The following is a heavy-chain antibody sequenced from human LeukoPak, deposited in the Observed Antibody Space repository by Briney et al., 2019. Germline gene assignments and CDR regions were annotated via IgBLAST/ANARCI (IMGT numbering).Heavy chain of an antibody. CDR3: AKDRIQDYYDSSGFPDY. V-gene: IGHV3-30*04. CDR1: GFTFSHYA. CDR2: ISYDGSNK. J-gene: IGHJ4*02. Sequence: GGSLRLSCAASGFTFSHYAMHWVRQAPGKGLEWVAVISYDGSNKYNADSMKGRLTISRDNSKDTLYLQMNSLRAEDTAVYYCAKDRIQDYYDSSGFPDYWGQGTLVTVSS. D-gene: IGHD3-22*01.